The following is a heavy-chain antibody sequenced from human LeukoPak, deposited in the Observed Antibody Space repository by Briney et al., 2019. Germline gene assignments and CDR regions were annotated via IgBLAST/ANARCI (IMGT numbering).Heavy chain of an antibody. V-gene: IGHV1-69*13. CDR3: AKQTKPENLWFDP. J-gene: IGHJ5*02. Sequence: SVKVSCTASGGTFSSYAISWVRQAPGQGLEWIGGIIPIFGTANYAQKFQGRVTITADESTSTAYMELSSLRSEDTAVYYCAKQTKPENLWFDPWGQGTLVTVSS. CDR1: GGTFSSYA. D-gene: IGHD1-14*01. CDR2: IIPIFGTA.